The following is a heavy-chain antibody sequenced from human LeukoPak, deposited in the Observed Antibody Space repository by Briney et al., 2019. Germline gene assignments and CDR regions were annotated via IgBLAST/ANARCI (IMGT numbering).Heavy chain of an antibody. CDR2: ISAYNGNT. CDR3: ARDGSIAVAGAYYYGMDV. Sequence: GASVKVSCKASGYTFTSYGISWVRQAPGQGFEWMGWISAYNGNTNYAQKLQGRVTMTTDTSTSTAYMELRSLRSDDTAVYYCARDGSIAVAGAYYYGMDVWGQGTTVTVSS. J-gene: IGHJ6*02. CDR1: GYTFTSYG. V-gene: IGHV1-18*01. D-gene: IGHD6-19*01.